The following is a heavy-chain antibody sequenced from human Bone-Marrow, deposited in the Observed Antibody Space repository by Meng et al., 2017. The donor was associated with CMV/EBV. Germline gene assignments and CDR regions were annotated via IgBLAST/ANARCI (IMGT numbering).Heavy chain of an antibody. CDR2: ITYTGST. V-gene: IGHV4-59*01. CDR3: ARNGDAYSFDI. CDR1: GGSISSYY. J-gene: IGHJ3*02. Sequence: GSLRLSCTVSGGSISSYYWSWIRQPPGKGLEWIGYITYTGSTNYNPSLKSRVTISLDTSKNQFSLKLSSVTAADTAVYYCARNGDAYSFDIWGQGTMVTVSS. D-gene: IGHD7-27*01.